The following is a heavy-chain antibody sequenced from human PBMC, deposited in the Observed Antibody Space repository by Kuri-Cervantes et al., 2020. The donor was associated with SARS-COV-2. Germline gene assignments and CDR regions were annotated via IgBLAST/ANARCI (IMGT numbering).Heavy chain of an antibody. Sequence: ETLSLTCAASGFTFSSFSMNWVRQAPGKGLEWVSYIRGGGSTIFYADSVKGRFTISGDNSKNTLYLQMNSLRAEDTAVYYCAKGSATRVWGQGTLVTVSS. D-gene: IGHD2-15*01. V-gene: IGHV3-48*01. CDR3: AKGSATRV. CDR1: GFTFSSFS. CDR2: IRGGGSTI. J-gene: IGHJ4*02.